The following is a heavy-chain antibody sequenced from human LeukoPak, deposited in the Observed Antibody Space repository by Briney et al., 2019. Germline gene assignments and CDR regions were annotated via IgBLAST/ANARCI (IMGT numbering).Heavy chain of an antibody. Sequence: TGGSLRLSCAASGFTFSSYGMHWVRQAPGKGLEWVAVISYDGSNKYHADSVKGRFTISRDNSKNTLYLQMNSLRAEDTAVYYCAKDHYYGSGSYYKPPVLDYWGQGTLVTVSS. CDR3: AKDHYYGSGSYYKPPVLDY. CDR1: GFTFSSYG. J-gene: IGHJ4*02. V-gene: IGHV3-30*18. CDR2: ISYDGSNK. D-gene: IGHD3-10*01.